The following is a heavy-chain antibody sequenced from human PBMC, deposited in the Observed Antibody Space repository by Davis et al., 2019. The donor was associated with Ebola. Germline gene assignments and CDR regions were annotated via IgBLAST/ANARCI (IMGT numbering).Heavy chain of an antibody. Sequence: GGSLRLSCAASGFTFSNAWMSWVRQAPGKGLEWVGRIKSKTDGGTTDYAAPVKGRFTISRDDSKSMLYLQMNSLKTEDTAIYYCIADVIPAATRGVYYNYYYMDVWGKGTTVAVSS. J-gene: IGHJ6*03. CDR3: IADVIPAATRGVYYNYYYMDV. D-gene: IGHD2-2*01. CDR1: GFTFSNAW. V-gene: IGHV3-15*01. CDR2: IKSKTDGGTT.